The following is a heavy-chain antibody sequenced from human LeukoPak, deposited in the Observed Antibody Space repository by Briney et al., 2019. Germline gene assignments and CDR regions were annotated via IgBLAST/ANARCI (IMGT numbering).Heavy chain of an antibody. CDR3: ARHGQYCSSTNCYSGNDY. CDR2: INQDGSEK. Sequence: GGSLRLSCAASGFTFSSYAMHWVRQAPGKGLEWVANINQDGSEKYYVDSVKGRFTISRDNAKNSLYLQMNSLRAEDTAVYYCARHGQYCSSTNCYSGNDYWGQGALVTVSS. J-gene: IGHJ4*02. CDR1: GFTFSSYA. V-gene: IGHV3-7*01. D-gene: IGHD2-2*02.